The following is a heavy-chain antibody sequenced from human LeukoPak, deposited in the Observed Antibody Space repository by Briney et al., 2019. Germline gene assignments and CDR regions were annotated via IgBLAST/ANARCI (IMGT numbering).Heavy chain of an antibody. J-gene: IGHJ4*02. Sequence: GGSLRLSCAASGFTFSSYSMIWVRQAPGKGLERVSYISSSSSTIYYADSVKGRVTISRDNAKNSLYLQMNSLRAEDTAVYYCARDRHKYNYDSSGYPPYWGQGTLVTVSS. D-gene: IGHD3-22*01. CDR1: GFTFSSYS. V-gene: IGHV3-48*01. CDR3: ARDRHKYNYDSSGYPPY. CDR2: ISSSSSTI.